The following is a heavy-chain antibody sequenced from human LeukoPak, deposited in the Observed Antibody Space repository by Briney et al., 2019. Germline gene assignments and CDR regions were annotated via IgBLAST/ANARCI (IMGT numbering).Heavy chain of an antibody. J-gene: IGHJ2*01. V-gene: IGHV3-15*01. Sequence: GGSLRLSCAASGFTFSNAWLSWVRQAPGKGPEWVGRIKAKTDGGTTDYAAPLKGRFTISRDDSKNTLYLHMNSLKIEDTAVYYCTTFQSQLVHLWGRGTLVTVSS. CDR3: TTFQSQLVHL. CDR1: GFTFSNAW. CDR2: IKAKTDGGTT. D-gene: IGHD1-1*01.